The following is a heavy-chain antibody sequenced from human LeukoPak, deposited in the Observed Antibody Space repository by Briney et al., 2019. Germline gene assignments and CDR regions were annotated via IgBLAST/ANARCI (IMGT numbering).Heavy chain of an antibody. D-gene: IGHD6-19*01. J-gene: IGHJ4*02. Sequence: GGSLRLSCAASGFTVSSNYMSWVRPAPGKGVEWGSVIYSGGSTYHADSVKGRFTISRHNSKNTLYLQMNSLRAEDTAVYYCARDHSSGWYSDYFDYWGQGTLVTVSS. CDR3: ARDHSSGWYSDYFDY. V-gene: IGHV3-53*01. CDR1: GFTVSSNY. CDR2: IYSGGST.